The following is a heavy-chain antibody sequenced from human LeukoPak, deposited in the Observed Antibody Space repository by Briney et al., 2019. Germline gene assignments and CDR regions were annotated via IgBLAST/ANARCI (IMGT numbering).Heavy chain of an antibody. CDR3: AKDGDGDYDAGYYYGMDV. CDR1: GFTFDDYT. D-gene: IGHD4-17*01. Sequence: PGGSLRLSCAASGFTFDDYTMHWVRQAPGKGLEWVSLISWDGGSTYYADSVKGRFTISRDNSKNSLYLQMNSLRTEDTALYYCAKDGDGDYDAGYYYGMDVWGQGTTVTVSS. CDR2: ISWDGGST. V-gene: IGHV3-43*01. J-gene: IGHJ6*02.